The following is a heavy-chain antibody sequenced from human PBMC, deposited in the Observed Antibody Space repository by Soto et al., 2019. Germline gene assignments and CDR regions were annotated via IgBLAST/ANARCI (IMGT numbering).Heavy chain of an antibody. CDR2: INHSGST. CDR3: ARGSDSSPPLYFDY. CDR1: GGSFSGYY. J-gene: IGHJ4*02. D-gene: IGHD6-13*01. V-gene: IGHV4-34*01. Sequence: PSETLSLTCAVYGGSFSGYYWSWIRQPPGKGLEWIGEINHSGSTNYNPSLKSRVTISVDTSKNQFSLKLSSVTAADTAAYYCARGSDSSPPLYFDYWGQGTLVTVSS.